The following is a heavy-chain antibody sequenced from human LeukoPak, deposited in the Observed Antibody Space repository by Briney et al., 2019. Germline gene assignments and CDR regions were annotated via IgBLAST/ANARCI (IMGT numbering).Heavy chain of an antibody. CDR1: GCTFSSYG. V-gene: IGHV1-18*04. CDR2: ISSYNGNT. Sequence: ASVKVSCKASGCTFSSYGITWVRQAPGQGLEWMGWISSYNGNTKYARSLQGRVTMTTDTSTGTAYMELRSLRSDDTAVYYCARGGWVHYDILTGYYDYWGQGTLVTVSS. CDR3: ARGGWVHYDILTGYYDY. J-gene: IGHJ4*02. D-gene: IGHD3-9*01.